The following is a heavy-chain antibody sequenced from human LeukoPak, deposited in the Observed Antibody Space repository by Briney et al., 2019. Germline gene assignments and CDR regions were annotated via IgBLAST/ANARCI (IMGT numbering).Heavy chain of an antibody. D-gene: IGHD5-18*01. V-gene: IGHV3-21*01. CDR2: ISGSGGNT. J-gene: IGHJ4*02. CDR1: GFTFSSYG. Sequence: PGGSLRLSCVAAGFTFSSYGMHWVRQAPGKWLEWVSSISGSGGNTYYADSVKGRFTISRDNAKNSLYLQMNSLRAEDTAVYYCARASPERGYSSGPLDNYFDYWGQGTLVTVSS. CDR3: ARASPERGYSSGPLDNYFDY.